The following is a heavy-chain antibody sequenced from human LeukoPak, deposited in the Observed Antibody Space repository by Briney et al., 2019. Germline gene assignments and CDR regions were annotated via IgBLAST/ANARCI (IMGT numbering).Heavy chain of an antibody. CDR3: ARARIVGATTVPYYYGMDV. Sequence: HPGGSLRLSCAASGFTFSSYGMHWVRQAPGKGLEWVAVISYDGSNKYYADSVKGRFTISRDNSKNTLYLQMNSLRAEDTAVYYCARARIVGATTVPYYYGMDVWGQGTTVTVSS. CDR2: ISYDGSNK. V-gene: IGHV3-30*03. J-gene: IGHJ6*02. D-gene: IGHD1-26*01. CDR1: GFTFSSYG.